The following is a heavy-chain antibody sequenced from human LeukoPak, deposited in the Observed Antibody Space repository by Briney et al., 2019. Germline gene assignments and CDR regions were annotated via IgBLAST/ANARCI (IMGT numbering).Heavy chain of an antibody. Sequence: ASVKVSCQASGYPFTNYGISWVRPAPGQGLEWMGWISAYNGNTNYAQKLQGRVTMTTDTSTSTAYMELRSLRSDDTAVYYCARGPITIFGVVFPLDPWGQGTLVTVSS. V-gene: IGHV1-18*01. D-gene: IGHD3-3*01. CDR2: ISAYNGNT. J-gene: IGHJ5*02. CDR1: GYPFTNYG. CDR3: ARGPITIFGVVFPLDP.